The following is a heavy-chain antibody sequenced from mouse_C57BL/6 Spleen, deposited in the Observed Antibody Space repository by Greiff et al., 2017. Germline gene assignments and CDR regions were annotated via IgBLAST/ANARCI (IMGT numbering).Heavy chain of an antibody. CDR2: IYPGDGDT. Sequence: QVQLQQSGAELVKPGASVKISCKASGYAFSSYWMNWVKQRPGKGLEWIGQIYPGDGDTNYNGKFKGKATLTADKSSSTAYMQLSSLTSEDSAVYFCAGGNYYDYGFDYWGQGTTLTVSS. J-gene: IGHJ2*01. CDR1: GYAFSSYW. V-gene: IGHV1-80*01. D-gene: IGHD2-4*01. CDR3: AGGNYYDYGFDY.